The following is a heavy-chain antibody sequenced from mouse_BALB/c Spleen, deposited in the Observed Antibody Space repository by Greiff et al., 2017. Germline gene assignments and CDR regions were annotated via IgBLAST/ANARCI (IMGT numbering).Heavy chain of an antibody. D-gene: IGHD1-1*01. J-gene: IGHJ2*01. Sequence: VNVVESGPGLVAPSQSLSITCTVSGFSLTSYGVHWVRQPPGKGLEWLGVIWAGGSTNYNSALMSRLSISKDNSKSQVFLKMNSLQTDDTAMYYCARDRNCGSPWYFDYWGQGTTLTVSS. CDR2: IWAGGST. V-gene: IGHV2-9*02. CDR3: ARDRNCGSPWYFDY. CDR1: GFSLTSYG.